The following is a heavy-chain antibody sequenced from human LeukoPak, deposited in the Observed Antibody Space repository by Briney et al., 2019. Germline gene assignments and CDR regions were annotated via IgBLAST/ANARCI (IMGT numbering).Heavy chain of an antibody. CDR2: IYYSGYT. CDR1: GGSISSYY. Sequence: SETLSLTCTVSGGSISSYYWSWIRQPPGKGLEWIGDIYYSGYTNYNPSLKSRVTMSVDTSKNQFSLKLSSVTAADTAVYYCARGGLTGPHDYWGQGTLVTVSS. J-gene: IGHJ4*02. V-gene: IGHV4-59*01. D-gene: IGHD3-9*01. CDR3: ARGGLTGPHDY.